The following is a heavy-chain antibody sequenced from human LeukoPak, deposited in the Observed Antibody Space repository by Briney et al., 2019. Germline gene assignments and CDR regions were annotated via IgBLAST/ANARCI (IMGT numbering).Heavy chain of an antibody. CDR2: INHSGST. J-gene: IGHJ4*02. V-gene: IGHV4-34*01. D-gene: IGHD3-22*01. CDR1: GGSFSGYY. Sequence: SETLSLTCAVYGGSFSGYYWSWIRQPPGKGLEWIGEINHSGSTNYNPSLKSRVTISVDTSKNQFSLKLSSVTAADTAVYYCAGTYYYDSSGYYYPGGYWGQGTLVTVSS. CDR3: AGTYYYDSSGYYYPGGY.